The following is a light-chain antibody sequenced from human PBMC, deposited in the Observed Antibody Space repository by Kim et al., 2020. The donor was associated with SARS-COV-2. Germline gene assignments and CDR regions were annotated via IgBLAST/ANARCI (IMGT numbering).Light chain of an antibody. CDR3: QQTSSAPRT. V-gene: IGKV1-39*01. J-gene: IGKJ1*01. Sequence: DIQMTQSPSSLSASVGDRVTINCRASQDISRYLNWYQQKPGKAPKLLVYTASSLQSGVPSRFTGSGSETDFTLTITSLQPEDFATYYCQQTSSAPRTFGQGTKVDIK. CDR2: TAS. CDR1: QDISRY.